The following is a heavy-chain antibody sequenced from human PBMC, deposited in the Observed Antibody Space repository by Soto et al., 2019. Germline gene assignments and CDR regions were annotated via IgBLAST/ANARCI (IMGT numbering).Heavy chain of an antibody. CDR3: AREGDYSNYYFDY. Sequence: ALVKVSCKASGYTFTGYYMHWVRQAPGQGLEWMGWINPNSGGTNCAQKFQGWVTMTRDTSISTAYMELSRLRSDDTAVYYCAREGDYSNYYFDYWGQGTLVTVSS. CDR1: GYTFTGYY. V-gene: IGHV1-2*04. CDR2: INPNSGGT. J-gene: IGHJ4*02. D-gene: IGHD4-4*01.